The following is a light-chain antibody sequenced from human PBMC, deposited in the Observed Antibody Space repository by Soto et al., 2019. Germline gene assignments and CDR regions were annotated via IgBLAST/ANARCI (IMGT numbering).Light chain of an antibody. V-gene: IGLV2-14*01. CDR2: EVS. J-gene: IGLJ1*01. Sequence: QSALTQPASVSGSPGQSITISCTGTSRDVGAYNSVSWYQQYPGKAPKLMMYEVSNRPSGVSDRFSGSKSGNTASLTISGRQTGDEADYYCSSYRSSSTYVFGTGTKVTVL. CDR3: SSYRSSSTYV. CDR1: SRDVGAYNS.